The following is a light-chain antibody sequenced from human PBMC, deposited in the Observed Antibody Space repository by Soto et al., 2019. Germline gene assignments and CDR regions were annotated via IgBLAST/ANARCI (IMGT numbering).Light chain of an antibody. CDR3: QQYNTWRWT. CDR2: GAS. Sequence: EVVMTQSPATLSVSPGERVTLSCRASQSINAHLAWYQQKPGQAPRLLIHGASTRATGIPARFSGSGFGTEFMXXSXRXXAEDFAVDYCQQYNTWRWTFGQGTKVEIQ. CDR1: QSINAH. V-gene: IGKV3-15*01. J-gene: IGKJ1*01.